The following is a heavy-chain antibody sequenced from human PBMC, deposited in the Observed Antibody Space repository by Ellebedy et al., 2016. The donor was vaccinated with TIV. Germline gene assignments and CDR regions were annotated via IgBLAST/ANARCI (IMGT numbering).Heavy chain of an antibody. J-gene: IGHJ5*02. D-gene: IGHD2-2*01. CDR2: IIPIFGTA. CDR3: ARGHSDIVVVPAAMRGISVWFDP. V-gene: IGHV1-69*13. CDR1: GGTFSSYA. Sequence: SVKVSXKASGGTFSSYAISWVRQAPGQGLEWMGGIIPIFGTANYAQKFQGRVTITADESTSTAYMELSSLRSEDTAVYYCARGHSDIVVVPAAMRGISVWFDPWGQGTLVTVSS.